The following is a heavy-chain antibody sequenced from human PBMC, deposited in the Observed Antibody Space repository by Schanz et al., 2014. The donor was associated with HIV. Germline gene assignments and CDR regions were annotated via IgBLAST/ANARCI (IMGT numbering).Heavy chain of an antibody. Sequence: QVPLVQSGAELKKPGSSVKVSCTASGGTFSKYAISWVRQAPGQGLEWVGGIIPIFVTTNYAPRFQGRLTMTADVSTNTASMELSSLRPEDTAVYYCASPAESERGPGDAFDIWGQGTTVIVSS. CDR1: GGTFSKYA. D-gene: IGHD1-1*01. V-gene: IGHV1-69*01. CDR2: IIPIFVTT. CDR3: ASPAESERGPGDAFDI. J-gene: IGHJ3*02.